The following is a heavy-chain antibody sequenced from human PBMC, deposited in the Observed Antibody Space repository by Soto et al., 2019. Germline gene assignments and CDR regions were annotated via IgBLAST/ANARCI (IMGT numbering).Heavy chain of an antibody. V-gene: IGHV1-46*01. Sequence: ASVKVSCKASGYTFTSYYMHWVRQAPGQGLEWMGIINPSGGSTSYAQKFQGRVTMTRDTSTSTVYMELSSLRSEDTAVYYCARGHCGGDCYPVYYYYGMDVWGQGTTVTVSS. J-gene: IGHJ6*02. CDR2: INPSGGST. CDR3: ARGHCGGDCYPVYYYYGMDV. CDR1: GYTFTSYY. D-gene: IGHD2-21*02.